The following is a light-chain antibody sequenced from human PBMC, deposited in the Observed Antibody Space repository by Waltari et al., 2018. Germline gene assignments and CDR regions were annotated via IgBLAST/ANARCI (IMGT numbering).Light chain of an antibody. J-gene: IGLJ3*02. Sequence: QTVVTQEPSLSVFPGGTVTLTCALSSGSLSSTSYASWYHQSPGPTPRTLVYKANTRSSGVPDRFSGSVLGNKAVLIITGAQAEDESTYYCLLYMGSGIWVFGGGTKLTVL. CDR3: LLYMGSGIWV. CDR2: KAN. CDR1: SGSLSSTSY. V-gene: IGLV8-61*01.